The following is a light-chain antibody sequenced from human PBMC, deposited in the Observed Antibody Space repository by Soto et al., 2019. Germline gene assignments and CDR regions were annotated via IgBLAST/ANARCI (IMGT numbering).Light chain of an antibody. Sequence: QSALTQPASVSGSPGQSITISCTGTSGDIGSYNRVSWYQQHPGTAPKPIIYEVTDRPSGVSNRFSGSKSGNTASLTISGLQAEDEAEYYCSSYTKITTRACVFGTGTKLTVL. CDR3: SSYTKITTRACV. V-gene: IGLV2-14*01. CDR2: EVT. CDR1: SGDIGSYNR. J-gene: IGLJ1*01.